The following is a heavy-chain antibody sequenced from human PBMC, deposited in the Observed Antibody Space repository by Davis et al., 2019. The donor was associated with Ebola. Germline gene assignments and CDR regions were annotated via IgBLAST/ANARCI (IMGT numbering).Heavy chain of an antibody. D-gene: IGHD3-22*01. J-gene: IGHJ4*02. V-gene: IGHV4-39*01. Sequence: PSETLSLTCTVSGGSITSGGYYWGWIRQHPAKGLEWIGYIYYSGSSYYNPSLRSRVTISVDTSKNQFSLKLSSVTAADTAVYYCARPLDSSGYYVDYWGQGTLVTVSS. CDR1: GGSITSGGYY. CDR2: IYYSGSS. CDR3: ARPLDSSGYYVDY.